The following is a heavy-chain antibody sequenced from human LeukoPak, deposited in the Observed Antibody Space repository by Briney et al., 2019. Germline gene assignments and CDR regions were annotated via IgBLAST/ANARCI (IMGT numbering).Heavy chain of an antibody. J-gene: IGHJ4*02. D-gene: IGHD5-18*01. CDR2: IYYSGST. CDR3: ARQDAAMVFDY. V-gene: IGHV4-39*01. CDR1: GGSISRSSYH. Sequence: SETLPLTCTVSGGSISRSSYHWGWIRQPPGKGLEWIGSIYYSGSTSYNPSLKSRVTISVDTSKNQFSLKLSSVTAADTAVYYCARQDAAMVFDYWGQGTLATVSS.